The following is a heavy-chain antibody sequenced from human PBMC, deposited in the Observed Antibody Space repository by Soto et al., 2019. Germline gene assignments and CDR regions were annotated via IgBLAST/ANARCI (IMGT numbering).Heavy chain of an antibody. V-gene: IGHV4-34*01. Sequence: ETLSLTCAVYGGSFSGYYWSWIRQPPGKGLEWIGEINHSGSTNYNPSLKSRVTISVDTSKNQFSLKLSSVTAADTAVYYCARARRLLRAFDYWGQGTLVTVS. J-gene: IGHJ4*02. CDR1: GGSFSGYY. CDR2: INHSGST. D-gene: IGHD3-22*01. CDR3: ARARRLLRAFDY.